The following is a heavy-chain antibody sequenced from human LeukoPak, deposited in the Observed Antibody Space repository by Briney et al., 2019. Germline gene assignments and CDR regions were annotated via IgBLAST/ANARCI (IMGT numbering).Heavy chain of an antibody. D-gene: IGHD2-21*02. CDR3: AASIVVVTAIPGAWFDP. V-gene: IGHV1-24*01. J-gene: IGHJ5*02. Sequence: ASVKVSCKVSGYTLTELSMHWVRQAPGKGLEWMGGFDPEDGETIYAQKFQGRVTMTEDTSTDTAYMELSSLRSEDTAVYYCAASIVVVTAIPGAWFDPWGQGTLVTVSS. CDR2: FDPEDGET. CDR1: GYTLTELS.